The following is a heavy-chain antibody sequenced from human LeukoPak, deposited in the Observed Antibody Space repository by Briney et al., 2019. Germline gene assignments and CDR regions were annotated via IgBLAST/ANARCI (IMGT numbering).Heavy chain of an antibody. CDR3: ARGSTVDTVATPLKY. J-gene: IGHJ4*02. CDR1: GYTFTSYG. Sequence: ASVKVSCKASGYTFTSYGISWVRQAPGQGLEWMGWISAYNGNTNYAQKFQGRVTMTRSTSVSTAYMELSSLRSGDTAVYYCARGSTVDTVATPLKYWGQGTLVTVSS. D-gene: IGHD5-12*01. CDR2: ISAYNGNT. V-gene: IGHV1-18*01.